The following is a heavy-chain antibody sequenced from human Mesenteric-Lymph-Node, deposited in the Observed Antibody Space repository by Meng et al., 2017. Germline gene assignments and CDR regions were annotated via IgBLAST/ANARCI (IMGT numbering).Heavy chain of an antibody. Sequence: LLVVIGGGLYQPGGSRRLSGAASGFTVSSNYMSWVRQAPGKGLEWVSVIYSGGSTYYADSVKGRFTISRDNSRNTLYFQMNSLRADDTAVYYCVREQYESRGHWGQGTLVTVSS. D-gene: IGHD3-22*01. CDR3: VREQYESRGH. CDR2: IYSGGST. J-gene: IGHJ4*02. CDR1: GFTVSSNY. V-gene: IGHV3-53*02.